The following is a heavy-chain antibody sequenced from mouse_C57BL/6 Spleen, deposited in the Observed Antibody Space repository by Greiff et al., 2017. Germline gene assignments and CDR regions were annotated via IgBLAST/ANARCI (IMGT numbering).Heavy chain of an antibody. J-gene: IGHJ2*01. CDR1: GYTFTDYY. Sequence: EVQLQQSGPVLVKPGASVKMSCKASGYTFTDYYMNWVKQSHGKSLEWIGVINPYNGGTSYNQKFKGKATLTVDKSSSTAYMELNSLTSEDSAVYYCASHYSNYGYFDYWGQGTTLTVSS. V-gene: IGHV1-19*01. CDR2: INPYNGGT. CDR3: ASHYSNYGYFDY. D-gene: IGHD2-5*01.